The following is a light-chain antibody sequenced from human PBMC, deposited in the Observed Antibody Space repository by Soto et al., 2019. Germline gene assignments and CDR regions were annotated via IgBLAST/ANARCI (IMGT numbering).Light chain of an antibody. Sequence: MMKKSPAALSVSPRERATLSCRASQSVSSNLAWYQQKPGQAPRLLIYGASTRATGIPARFSGSGSGTEFTLTISSLQSEDFAVYYCQQYNNWPPWTFGQ. J-gene: IGKJ1*01. CDR1: QSVSSN. CDR2: GAS. V-gene: IGKV3-15*01. CDR3: QQYNNWPPWT.